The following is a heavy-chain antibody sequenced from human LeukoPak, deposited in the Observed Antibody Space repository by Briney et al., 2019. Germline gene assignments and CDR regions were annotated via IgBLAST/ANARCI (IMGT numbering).Heavy chain of an antibody. J-gene: IGHJ4*02. Sequence: PSETLSLTCAVYGGSFIDYCWSWIRQPPGKGLDWIGVINHSGSTNYNPSLERRGTISEHMSQNQFPLKLRSVAGADTAVYYCARGSGYGGNSVFGYWGEGTLVTVSS. CDR2: INHSGST. V-gene: IGHV4-34*01. D-gene: IGHD4-23*01. CDR3: ARGSGYGGNSVFGY. CDR1: GGSFIDYC.